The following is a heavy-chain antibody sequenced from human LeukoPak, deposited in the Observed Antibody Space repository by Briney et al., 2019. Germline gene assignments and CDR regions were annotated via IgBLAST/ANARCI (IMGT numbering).Heavy chain of an antibody. Sequence: GGSLRLSCAASGFTFSSYAMHWVRQAPGKGLEWVAVISYDGSNKYYADSVKGRSTISRDNSKNTLYLQMNSLRAEDTAVYYCARPLYSSGWSTRLVGYFDYWGQGTLVTVSS. J-gene: IGHJ4*02. CDR1: GFTFSSYA. V-gene: IGHV3-30*04. CDR3: ARPLYSSGWSTRLVGYFDY. CDR2: ISYDGSNK. D-gene: IGHD6-19*01.